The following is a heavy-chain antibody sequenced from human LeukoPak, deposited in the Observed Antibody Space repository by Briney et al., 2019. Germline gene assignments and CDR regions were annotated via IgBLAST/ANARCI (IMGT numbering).Heavy chain of an antibody. CDR2: ISYDGNRK. J-gene: IGHJ4*02. CDR1: GFTFSRSG. D-gene: IGHD6-19*01. V-gene: IGHV3-30*18. CDR3: AKDLSHGWSLDY. Sequence: GGSLRLSCAASGFTFSRSGMHWVRQAPGKGLEWVAVISYDGNRKYYADSVKGRFTFSRDNSKNTLYLQMNSLRAEDTAVYYCAKDLSHGWSLDYWGQGTLVTVSS.